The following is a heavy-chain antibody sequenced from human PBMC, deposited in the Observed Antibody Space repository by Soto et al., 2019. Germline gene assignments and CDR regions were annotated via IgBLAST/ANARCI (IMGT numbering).Heavy chain of an antibody. D-gene: IGHD1-1*01. CDR2: INPNSGGT. J-gene: IGHJ4*02. CDR1: GFTFTGHY. V-gene: IGHV1-2*02. CDR3: TKSGSVFRPSLGYFDY. Sequence: ASVKVSCKASGFTFTGHYIHWVRQAPGQGLEWMGWINPNSGGTSYAQKFQGRLTLTTDTSITTAYMELSRLSSDETAYYYWTKSGSVFRPSLGYFDYWGQGTLVTVSS.